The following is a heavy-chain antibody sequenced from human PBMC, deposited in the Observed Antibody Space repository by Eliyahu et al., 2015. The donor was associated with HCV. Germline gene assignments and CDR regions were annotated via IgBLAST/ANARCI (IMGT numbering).Heavy chain of an antibody. Sequence: QVQLQESGPGLVQPSETLSLTCTVSGGSIXTXYWSWIRQPPGKGLEWIGYIHYSGSTNYNPSLKSRVTISVDTSKNQFSLKLSSVTAADTAVYYCASGGGGIAVAGTGGWFDPWGQGTLVTVSS. CDR3: ASGGGGIAVAGTGGWFDP. CDR2: IHYSGST. J-gene: IGHJ5*02. CDR1: GGSIXTXY. D-gene: IGHD6-19*01. V-gene: IGHV4-59*01.